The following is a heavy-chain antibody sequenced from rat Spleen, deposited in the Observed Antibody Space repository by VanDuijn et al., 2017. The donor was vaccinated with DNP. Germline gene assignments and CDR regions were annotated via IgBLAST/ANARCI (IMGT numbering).Heavy chain of an antibody. CDR3: ARHHYSGFDY. D-gene: IGHD1-1*01. CDR2: MSPTTRSS. J-gene: IGHJ2*01. Sequence: EVQLVESGGGLVQPGRSLRLSCAASGFSFSDYDMAWVRQAPTKGLEWVACMSPTTRSSYYGDSVKGRFTISRNVAKSTLYLQMNSLRSEDMATYYCARHHYSGFDYWGQGVMVTVSS. V-gene: IGHV5-22*01. CDR1: GFSFSDYD.